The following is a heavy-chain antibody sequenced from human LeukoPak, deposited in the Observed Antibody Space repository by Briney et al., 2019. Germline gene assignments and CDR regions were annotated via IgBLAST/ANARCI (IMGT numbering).Heavy chain of an antibody. J-gene: IGHJ3*02. CDR1: GYTFTYHY. V-gene: IGHV1-46*01. D-gene: IGHD4-23*01. CDR2: INPSNGNT. Sequence: ASVKVSCKASGYTFTYHYIHLVRQVPGQGLEWMGIINPSNGNTNYAQKFQGRVTMTRDTSTSTVYMELNSLGSEDTAVYYCARGNSDAFDIWGQGTMVTVSS. CDR3: ARGNSDAFDI.